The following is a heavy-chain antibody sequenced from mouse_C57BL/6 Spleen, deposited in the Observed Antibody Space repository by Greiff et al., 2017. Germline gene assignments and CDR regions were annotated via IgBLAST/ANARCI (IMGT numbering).Heavy chain of an antibody. CDR2: IDPANGNT. CDR3: ARCYYGSWHFDV. J-gene: IGHJ1*03. D-gene: IGHD1-1*01. CDR1: GFTFTNTY. V-gene: IGHV14-3*01. Sequence: EVQGLQSVAELVRPGASVKLSCTASGFTFTNTYMHWVKQRPEQGLEWIGRIDPANGNTNYAPKFQGKATITADTSSNTAYLQLSSLTSEDTAIYYCARCYYGSWHFDVWGTGTTVTGSS.